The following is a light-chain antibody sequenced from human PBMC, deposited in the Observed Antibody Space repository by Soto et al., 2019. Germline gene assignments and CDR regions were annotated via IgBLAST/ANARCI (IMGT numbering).Light chain of an antibody. CDR3: CSYSGSSNYV. J-gene: IGLJ1*01. Sequence: QSVLTQPASVSGSPGQSITISCTGTSSDVGGYNYVSWYQQHPGKAPKLMIYEGSKRPSGVSNRFSGSKSGNTASLTISGLQAEDEADYYCCSYSGSSNYVFGNGTKVTV. V-gene: IGLV2-23*01. CDR1: SSDVGGYNY. CDR2: EGS.